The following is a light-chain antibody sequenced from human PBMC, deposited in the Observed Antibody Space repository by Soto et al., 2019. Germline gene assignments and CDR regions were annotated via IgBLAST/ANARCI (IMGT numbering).Light chain of an antibody. V-gene: IGLV1-40*01. CDR1: SSNIGAGYP. CDR2: G. J-gene: IGLJ2*01. CDR3: SSYTTSTSFIL. Sequence: QSVLTQPPSVSGAPGQRVTISCTGSSSNIGAGYPVHWYQQLPGTAPKLLVAGNRPSGVPDRFSVSKSGASASLAITGLQAEDEAYYYCSSYTTSTSFILFGGGTKLTVL.